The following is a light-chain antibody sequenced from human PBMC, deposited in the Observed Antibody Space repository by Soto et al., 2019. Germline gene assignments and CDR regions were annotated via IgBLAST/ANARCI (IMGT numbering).Light chain of an antibody. CDR2: EVS. CDR1: SSGIRDYNY. Sequence: QSVLTQPASVSGSPGQSITISCTGTSSGIRDYNYVSWYQQLPGNAPKLIMYEVSNRPSGISNRFSGSKSGNTASLTISGLHAEDEADYYCSSKSPDFFGTGTKLTVL. CDR3: SSKSPDF. J-gene: IGLJ1*01. V-gene: IGLV2-14*01.